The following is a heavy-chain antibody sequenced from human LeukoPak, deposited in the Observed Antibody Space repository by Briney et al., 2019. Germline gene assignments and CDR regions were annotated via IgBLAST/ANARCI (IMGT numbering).Heavy chain of an antibody. CDR1: GFTFSGSA. J-gene: IGHJ4*02. Sequence: GGSLRLSCAASGFTFSGSAIHWVRQASGKGLEWVGHIRSEANTYATTYTASLKGRFTISRDNSKNTLYLQMGSLRVEDTAIYYCAREIPGDRNPGSDYWGQGTLVTVSS. D-gene: IGHD1-14*01. V-gene: IGHV3-73*01. CDR3: AREIPGDRNPGSDY. CDR2: IRSEANTYAT.